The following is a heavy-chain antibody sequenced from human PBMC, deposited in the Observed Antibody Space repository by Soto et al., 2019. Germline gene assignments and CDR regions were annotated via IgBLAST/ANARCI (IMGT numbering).Heavy chain of an antibody. Sequence: GGSLRVSCAASGFTFSSYAMSWVRQAPGKGLEWVSAISGSGGSTYYADSVKGRFTISRDNSKNTLYLQMNSLRAEDTAVYYCAKDSYYDFWSGYYAYYYGMDVWGQGTTVTVSS. J-gene: IGHJ6*02. CDR2: ISGSGGST. CDR1: GFTFSSYA. D-gene: IGHD3-3*01. V-gene: IGHV3-23*01. CDR3: AKDSYYDFWSGYYAYYYGMDV.